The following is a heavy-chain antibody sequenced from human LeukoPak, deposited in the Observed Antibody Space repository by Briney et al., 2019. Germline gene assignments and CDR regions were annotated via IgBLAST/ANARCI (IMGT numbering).Heavy chain of an antibody. CDR1: GDSVSSINGA. Sequence: SQTLSLTCAISGDSVSSINGAWNWIRQSPSRGLEWLGRTYYRSKWYDEYAVSMRGRITINPDTSMYQFSLHLLSITPEDTAVYYCARDLGNPSWYTFDYWGQATLVTVSS. V-gene: IGHV6-1*01. CDR3: ARDLGNPSWYTFDY. CDR2: TYYRSKWYD. J-gene: IGHJ4*02. D-gene: IGHD2-2*02.